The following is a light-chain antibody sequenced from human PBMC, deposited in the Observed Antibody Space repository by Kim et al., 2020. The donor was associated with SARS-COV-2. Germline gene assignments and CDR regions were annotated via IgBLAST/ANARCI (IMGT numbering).Light chain of an antibody. CDR3: AAWDDSLSGPWV. J-gene: IGLJ3*02. CDR1: SSNIGSNY. Sequence: QPVLTQPPSASGTPGQRVTISCSGSSSNIGSNYVYWYQQLPGTAPKLLIYRNSQRPSGVPDRFSGSKSGTSASLAISGLRSEDEADYYCAAWDDSLSGPWVFGGGTQLTVL. V-gene: IGLV1-47*01. CDR2: RNS.